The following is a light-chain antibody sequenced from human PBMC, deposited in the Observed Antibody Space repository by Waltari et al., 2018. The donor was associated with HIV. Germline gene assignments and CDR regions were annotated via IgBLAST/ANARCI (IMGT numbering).Light chain of an antibody. Sequence: QSALTQPASVSGSPGQSVTISCTGTTSDFGRYNSVSWYQQHPGNFPKVIIYEVTSRPSGVPHRFSGSRSGNTASLTISGLQAEDEAVYYCSTHTTSDTLIFGGGTKLTVL. J-gene: IGLJ2*01. CDR2: EVT. V-gene: IGLV2-14*03. CDR3: STHTTSDTLI. CDR1: TSDFGRYNS.